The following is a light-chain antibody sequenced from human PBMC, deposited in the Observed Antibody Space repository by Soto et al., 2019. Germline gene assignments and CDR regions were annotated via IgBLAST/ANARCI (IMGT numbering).Light chain of an antibody. Sequence: QSALTQPPSVSGAPGQRVTISCTGSSSNIGAGYDVHWYQQLPGTAPKLLIYGNSNRPSGVPDRFSGSKSGTSASLAITGLQAEDEADYYCQSYDSSLSPPYVFGTGTKVTVL. J-gene: IGLJ1*01. CDR3: QSYDSSLSPPYV. CDR2: GNS. V-gene: IGLV1-40*01. CDR1: SSNIGAGYD.